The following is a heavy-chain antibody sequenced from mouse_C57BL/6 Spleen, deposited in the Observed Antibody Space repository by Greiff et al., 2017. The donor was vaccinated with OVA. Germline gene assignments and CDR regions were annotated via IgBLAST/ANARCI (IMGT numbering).Heavy chain of an antibody. CDR1: GYTFTSYW. Sequence: QVQLQQPGAELVMPGASVKLSCKASGYTFTSYWMHWVKQRPGQGLEWIGEIDPSDSYTNYNQKFKGKSTLTVDKSSSTAYMQLSSLTSEDSAVYYCARRSHYYGSSYDYFDYWGQGTTLTVSS. CDR3: ARRSHYYGSSYDYFDY. J-gene: IGHJ2*01. V-gene: IGHV1-69*01. D-gene: IGHD1-1*01. CDR2: IDPSDSYT.